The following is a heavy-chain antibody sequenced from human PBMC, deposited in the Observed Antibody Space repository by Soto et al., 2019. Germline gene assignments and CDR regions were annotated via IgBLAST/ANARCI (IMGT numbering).Heavy chain of an antibody. CDR2: IYPGDSDT. Sequence: GESLKISCNGSGYSFTSYWIGWVRQMPGKGLEWMGIIYPGDSDTRYSPSFQGQVTISADKSISTAYLQWRMLKESDTAMYYCVSHGLFGVVSNYYYYGIDVWGQGTQVTVSS. CDR1: GYSFTSYW. D-gene: IGHD3-3*01. J-gene: IGHJ6*02. V-gene: IGHV5-51*01. CDR3: VSHGLFGVVSNYYYYGIDV.